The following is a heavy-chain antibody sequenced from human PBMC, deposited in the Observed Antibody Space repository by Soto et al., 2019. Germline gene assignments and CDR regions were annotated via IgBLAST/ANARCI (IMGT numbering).Heavy chain of an antibody. J-gene: IGHJ6*02. CDR3: TTSQCGGARCYKGTWYRYGMEV. V-gene: IGHV3-11*01. D-gene: IGHD2-21*01. CDR2: IDSTGSVK. CDR1: GFSFSDHY. Sequence: QVQLVESGGGLVRPGESLRLSCAGSGFSFSDHYMSWIRQAPGKGPEWISFIDSTGSVKYYADSVKGRFTISRDNAKNSMYLQMNSLRAEDAAIYYCTTSQCGGARCYKGTWYRYGMEVWGQGTTVIVSS.